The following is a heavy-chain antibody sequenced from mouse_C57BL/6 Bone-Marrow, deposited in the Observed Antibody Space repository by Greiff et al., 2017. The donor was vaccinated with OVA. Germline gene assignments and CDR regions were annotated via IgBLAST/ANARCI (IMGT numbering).Heavy chain of an antibody. V-gene: IGHV14-4*01. D-gene: IGHD2-1*01. CDR3: TTIYYRNCAMDY. Sequence: VQLKQSGAELVRPGASVKLSCTASGFNIKDDYMHWVKQRPEQGLEWIGWIDPENGDTEYASKFQGKATITADTSSNTAYLQLSILTSEDTAVYYGTTIYYRNCAMDYWGQGTSVTVSS. CDR2: IDPENGDT. CDR1: GFNIKDDY. J-gene: IGHJ4*01.